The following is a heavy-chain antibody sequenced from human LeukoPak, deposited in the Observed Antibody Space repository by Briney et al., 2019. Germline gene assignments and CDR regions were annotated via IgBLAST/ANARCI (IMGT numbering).Heavy chain of an antibody. CDR3: AKDYGSGSYADAVGF. D-gene: IGHD3-10*01. Sequence: GGSLRLSCAASGFTFSSYGMQWVRQAPGKGLEWVAVISYDGTNKYYADSVKGRFTISRDNSKNTLFLQTNSLSIEDTAVYYCAKDYGSGSYADAVGFWGQGTLVTVSS. V-gene: IGHV3-30*18. CDR2: ISYDGTNK. CDR1: GFTFSSYG. J-gene: IGHJ4*02.